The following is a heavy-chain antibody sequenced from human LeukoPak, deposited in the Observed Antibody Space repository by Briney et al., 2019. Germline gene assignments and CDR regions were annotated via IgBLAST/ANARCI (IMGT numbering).Heavy chain of an antibody. V-gene: IGHV1-2*02. J-gene: IGHJ4*02. CDR2: INPNNGGA. Sequence: ASVKVSCKASGYTFTDSYIHWVRQAPGQGLEWMGWINPNNGGAFYAQKFQGSVTMTRDTSISTAYMEVRRLSSGDTAVYYCARLYPNIQNDYWGQGTLVTVSS. CDR3: ARLYPNIQNDY. CDR1: GYTFTDSY.